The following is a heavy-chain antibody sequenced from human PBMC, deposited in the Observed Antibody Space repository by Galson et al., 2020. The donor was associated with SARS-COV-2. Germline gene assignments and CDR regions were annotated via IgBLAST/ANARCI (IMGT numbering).Heavy chain of an antibody. Sequence: SETLSLTCTVSGGSVSSGSYYWSWIRQPPGKGLEWIGYIYYSGSTNYNPSLKSRVTISVDTSKNQFSLKLSSVTAADTAVYYCARGNFTLRYFYYYVMDVWGQGTTVTVSS. CDR3: ARGNFTLRYFYYYVMDV. J-gene: IGHJ6*02. CDR1: GGSVSSGSYY. CDR2: IYYSGST. V-gene: IGHV4-61*01.